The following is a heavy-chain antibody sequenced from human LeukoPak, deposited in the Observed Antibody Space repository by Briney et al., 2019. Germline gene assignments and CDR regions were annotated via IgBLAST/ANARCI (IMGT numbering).Heavy chain of an antibody. V-gene: IGHV3-11*01. J-gene: IGHJ3*02. CDR3: AREGLAYCGGDCYSNAFDI. CDR1: GFTFSDYY. Sequence: GGSLRLSCAASGFTFSDYYMSWIRQAPGKGLEWVSYISSSGSTIYYADYVKGRFTISRDNAKNSLYLQMNSLRAEDTAVYYCAREGLAYCGGDCYSNAFDIWGQGTMVTVSS. D-gene: IGHD2-21*01. CDR2: ISSSGSTI.